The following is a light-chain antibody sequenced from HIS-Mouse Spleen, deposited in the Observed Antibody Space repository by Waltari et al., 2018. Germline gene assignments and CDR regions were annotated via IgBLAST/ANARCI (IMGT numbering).Light chain of an antibody. V-gene: IGLV1-44*01. J-gene: IGLJ1*01. CDR3: AAWDDSLNGYV. CDR2: SNN. CDR1: SSNIGSNT. Sequence: QSVLTQPPSASGTPGQRVTISCSGSSSNIGSNTVNWYQQLPGTAPKLLIYSNNHLPSGVPDRFSGSKSGTSASLAISGLQSEDEADYYCAAWDDSLNGYVFGTGTKVTVL.